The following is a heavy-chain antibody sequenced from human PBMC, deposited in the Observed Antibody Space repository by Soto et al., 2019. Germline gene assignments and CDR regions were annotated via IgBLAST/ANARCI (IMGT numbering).Heavy chain of an antibody. V-gene: IGHV1-2*02. Sequence: WASVKVSCKASGYTFTGYYMHWVRQAPGQGLEWMGWINPNSGGTNYAQKFQGRVTMTRDTSISTAYMELSRLRSDDTAVYYCARDGGYSSSSAHYYYYYGMDVWGQGTTVTVSS. D-gene: IGHD6-13*01. CDR2: INPNSGGT. CDR3: ARDGGYSSSSAHYYYYYGMDV. J-gene: IGHJ6*02. CDR1: GYTFTGYY.